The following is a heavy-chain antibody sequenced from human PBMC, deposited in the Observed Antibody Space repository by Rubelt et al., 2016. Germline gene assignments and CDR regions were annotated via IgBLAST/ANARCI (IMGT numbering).Heavy chain of an antibody. J-gene: IGHJ4*02. D-gene: IGHD2-2*01. Sequence: QLLLQESGPGLVKPSETLSLTCTVSGASISSGSYYWSWIRQPPGKGLEWIGYIYYSGSTYYNPSLKSRVTISVDTSKNQFSLKLSSVAAAETAVYYCARGGWENCSSTSCSFDYWGQGTLVTVSS. V-gene: IGHV4-61*01. CDR1: GASISSGSYY. CDR2: IYYSGST. CDR3: ARGGWENCSSTSCSFDY.